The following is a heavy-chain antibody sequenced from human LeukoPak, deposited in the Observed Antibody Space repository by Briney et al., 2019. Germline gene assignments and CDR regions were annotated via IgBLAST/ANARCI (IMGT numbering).Heavy chain of an antibody. CDR3: ARGHYDTSGYYHLDY. CDR1: GYTFTSYY. J-gene: IGHJ4*02. CDR2: VNPTSGGT. D-gene: IGHD3-22*01. Sequence: ASVKVSCKTSGYTFTSYYMHWVRQAPGQGLEWMGWVNPTSGGTNYAQKFQGRVTMTRDTSISTAYMELSRLRSDDTAVYYCARGHYDTSGYYHLDYWGQGTLVTVSS. V-gene: IGHV1-2*02.